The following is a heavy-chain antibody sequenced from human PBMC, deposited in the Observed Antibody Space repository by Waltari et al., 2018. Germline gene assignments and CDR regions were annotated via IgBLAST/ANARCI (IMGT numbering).Heavy chain of an antibody. CDR1: GFTFADYA. J-gene: IGHJ4*02. CDR3: AKATAYDILTGYPFDY. CDR2: ISWNSGSI. Sequence: EVQLVESGGGLVQPGRSLRLSCAASGFTFADYAMHWVRQAPGKGLEWVSGISWNSGSIGYADSVKGRFTISRDNAKNSLYLQMNSLRAEDTALYYCAKATAYDILTGYPFDYWGQGTLVTVSS. D-gene: IGHD3-9*01. V-gene: IGHV3-9*01.